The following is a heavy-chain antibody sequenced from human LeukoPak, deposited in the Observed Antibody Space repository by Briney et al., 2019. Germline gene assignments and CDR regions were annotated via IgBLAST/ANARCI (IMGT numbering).Heavy chain of an antibody. D-gene: IGHD2-21*02. Sequence: ASVKVSCKVSGYTLTELSMHWVRQAPGKGLEWMGGLDPEDGETIYAQKFQGRVTMTEDTSTDTAYIELSSLRSEDTAVYYCAESEDLAYCGGDCPFDQWGQGTLVTVSS. CDR3: AESEDLAYCGGDCPFDQ. CDR1: GYTLTELS. V-gene: IGHV1-24*01. J-gene: IGHJ4*02. CDR2: LDPEDGET.